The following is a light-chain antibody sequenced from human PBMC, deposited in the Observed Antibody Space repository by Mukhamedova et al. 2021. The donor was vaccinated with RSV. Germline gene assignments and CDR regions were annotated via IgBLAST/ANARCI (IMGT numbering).Light chain of an antibody. CDR3: QQYYSWPFT. Sequence: VSPGERVTLSCRASQSVSSKLAWYQQKPGQSPRLLIFGASTRATGLPARFSGSGSETEFTLTISSVQSEDFAVYYCQQYYSWPFTF. CDR1: QSVSSK. V-gene: IGKV3-15*01. J-gene: IGKJ5*01. CDR2: GAS.